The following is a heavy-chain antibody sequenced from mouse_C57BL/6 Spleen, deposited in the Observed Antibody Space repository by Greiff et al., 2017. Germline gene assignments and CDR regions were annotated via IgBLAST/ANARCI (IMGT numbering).Heavy chain of an antibody. CDR3: ARAITTVVARWYFDV. Sequence: EVMLVESGGGLVQPGGSLSLSCAASGFTFTDYYMSWVRQPPGKALEWLGFIRNKANGYTTEYSASVKGRFTISRDNSQSILYLQMNALRAEDSATYYCARAITTVVARWYFDVWGTGTTVTVSS. CDR2: IRNKANGYTT. CDR1: GFTFTDYY. J-gene: IGHJ1*03. D-gene: IGHD1-1*01. V-gene: IGHV7-3*01.